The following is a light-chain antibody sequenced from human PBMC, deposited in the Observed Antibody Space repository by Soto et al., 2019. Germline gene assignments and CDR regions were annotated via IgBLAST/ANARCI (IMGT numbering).Light chain of an antibody. CDR2: EGS. CDR1: SSDVGSYNL. Sequence: QSALTQPASVSGSPGQSITISCTGTSSDVGSYNLVSWYQQHPGKAPKLMIYEGSKRPSGVSNRFSGSKSGNTASLTISGLQAEDGADYYCCSYAGSVVFGGGTKLTVL. CDR3: CSYAGSVV. J-gene: IGLJ2*01. V-gene: IGLV2-23*01.